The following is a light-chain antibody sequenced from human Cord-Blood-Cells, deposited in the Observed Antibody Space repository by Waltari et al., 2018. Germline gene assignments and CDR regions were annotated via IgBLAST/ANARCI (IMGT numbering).Light chain of an antibody. Sequence: IRMTQSPSSFTASTGDRVTLTCRASMGISSYLAWYQQKPEKAPKLLIYAAATVQSGVPSRFSGSVSGTDFTLTISCLQSEDFATYYCPHYYSYPYSFGQGTKLEIK. CDR1: MGISSY. V-gene: IGKV1-8*01. CDR2: AAA. CDR3: PHYYSYPYS. J-gene: IGKJ2*01.